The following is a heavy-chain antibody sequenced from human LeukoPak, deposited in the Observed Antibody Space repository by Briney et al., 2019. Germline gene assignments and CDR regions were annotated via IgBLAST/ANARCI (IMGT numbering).Heavy chain of an antibody. CDR3: ARASLCSSTSCFSYYYYYGMDV. J-gene: IGHJ6*02. D-gene: IGHD2-2*01. CDR2: IYYSGST. V-gene: IGHV4-31*03. Sequence: SETLSLTCTVSGGSISSGGYYWSWIRQHPGKGLEWIGYIYYSGSTYYNPSLKSRVTISVDTSKNQFSLKLSSVTAADTAAYYCARASLCSSTSCFSYYYYYGMDVWGQGTTVTVSS. CDR1: GGSISSGGYY.